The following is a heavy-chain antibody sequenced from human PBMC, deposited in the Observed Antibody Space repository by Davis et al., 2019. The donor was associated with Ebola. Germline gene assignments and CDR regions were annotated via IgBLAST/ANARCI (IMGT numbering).Heavy chain of an antibody. J-gene: IGHJ4*02. V-gene: IGHV3-9*01. CDR2: ISWNSGSI. CDR1: GFTFDDYA. Sequence: SLKISCAASGFTFDDYAMHWVRQAPGKGLEWVSGISWNSGSIGYADSVKGRFTISRDNAKNSLYLQMNSLRAEDTALYYCARGRGYSGYDPIDYWGQGTLVTVSS. D-gene: IGHD5-12*01. CDR3: ARGRGYSGYDPIDY.